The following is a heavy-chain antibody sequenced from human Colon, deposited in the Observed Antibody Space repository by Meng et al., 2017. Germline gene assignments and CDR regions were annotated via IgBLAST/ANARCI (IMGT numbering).Heavy chain of an antibody. CDR2: INSRATTI. D-gene: IGHD1-26*01. CDR3: VRDLGLAYFDH. Sequence: VESVGGLVKPGGSLRISCPASGFIFSDYYSSWVRQTPGKGLEWIAYINSRATTIYYADSEKGRFTISRDNANNSLLLQMNSLRAEDTAVYYCVRDLGLAYFDHWGQGALVTVSS. CDR1: GFIFSDYY. J-gene: IGHJ4*02. V-gene: IGHV3-11*01.